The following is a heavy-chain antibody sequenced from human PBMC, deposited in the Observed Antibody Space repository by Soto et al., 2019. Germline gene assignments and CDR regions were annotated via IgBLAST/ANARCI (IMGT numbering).Heavy chain of an antibody. D-gene: IGHD3-22*01. CDR2: IYHSGTT. J-gene: IGHJ4*01. CDR1: GGSINTGNW. CDR3: GTINGYHFDL. Sequence: SQTLSLTCAVSGGSINTGNWWSWVRQSPGKGLEWIGEIYHSGTTNYNPSLKSRVSLSVDKSTNHFSLKRKSVTAADTAVYYCGTINGYHFDLCGKGARVTASS. V-gene: IGHV4-4*02.